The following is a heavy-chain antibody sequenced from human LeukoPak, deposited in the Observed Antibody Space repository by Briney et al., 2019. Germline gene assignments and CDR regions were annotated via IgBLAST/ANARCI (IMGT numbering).Heavy chain of an antibody. V-gene: IGHV3-66*01. J-gene: IGHJ5*02. D-gene: IGHD2-2*01. CDR2: IYSGGST. Sequence: GGSLRLSCAASGFTVSSSYMSWVHQAPGKGLEWVSVIYSGGSTYYGDSVKGRFTISRDNSKNTLYLQMNSLRVEDTAVYYCARRYSTSWTLDPWGQGTLVTVSS. CDR1: GFTVSSSY. CDR3: ARRYSTSWTLDP.